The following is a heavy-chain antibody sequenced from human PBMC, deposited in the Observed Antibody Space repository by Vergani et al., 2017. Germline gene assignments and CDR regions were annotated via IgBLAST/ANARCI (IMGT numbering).Heavy chain of an antibody. D-gene: IGHD3-3*01. CDR3: AKKITIFGVVIGD. Sequence: EVQLVESGGGLVQPGRSLRLSCAASGFTFDDYAMHWVRQAPGKGLEWVSGISWNSGSIGYADSVKGRFTISRDNAKNSLYLQMNSLRAEDTAVYYCAKKITIFGVVIGDWGQGTLVTVSS. CDR1: GFTFDDYA. V-gene: IGHV3-9*01. J-gene: IGHJ4*02. CDR2: ISWNSGSI.